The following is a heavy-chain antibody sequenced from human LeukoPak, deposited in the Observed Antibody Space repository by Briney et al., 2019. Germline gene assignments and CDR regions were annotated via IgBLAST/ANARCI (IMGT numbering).Heavy chain of an antibody. CDR2: ISGSGGST. Sequence: PGGSLRLSCAASGFTFSSYAMSWVRQAPGKGLEWVSAISGSGGSTYYVDSVKGRFTISRDNSKNTLYLQMNSLRAEDTAVYYCASEVAVAGTPLDYWGQGTLVTVSS. CDR3: ASEVAVAGTPLDY. V-gene: IGHV3-23*01. CDR1: GFTFSSYA. D-gene: IGHD6-19*01. J-gene: IGHJ4*02.